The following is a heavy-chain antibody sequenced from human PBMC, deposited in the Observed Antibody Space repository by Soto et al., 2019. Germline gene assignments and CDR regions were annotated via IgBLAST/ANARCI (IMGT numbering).Heavy chain of an antibody. J-gene: IGHJ6*02. V-gene: IGHV4-59*11. CDR1: GGSISSHF. CDR3: ARAGYSTSADV. Sequence: QVQLQESGPGLVRPSETLSLTCTVSGGSISSHFWNWIRQPPGKGLEWIGYISFSGSINYNLSLKSRGTISVDSSKSQFSLRLSSVTAADTAVYYCARAGYSTSADVWGQGTTVTVSS. CDR2: ISFSGSI. D-gene: IGHD6-6*01.